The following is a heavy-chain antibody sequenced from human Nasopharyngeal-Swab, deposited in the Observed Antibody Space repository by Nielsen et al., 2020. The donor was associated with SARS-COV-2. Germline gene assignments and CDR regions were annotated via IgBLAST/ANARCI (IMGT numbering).Heavy chain of an antibody. CDR1: GFTFGDYA. V-gene: IGHV3-49*04. CDR2: IRSKAYGGTT. CDR3: TLTGYSSGWSVYYYYGMDV. D-gene: IGHD6-19*01. Sequence: GASLQISWTASGFTFGDYAMSWVRQAPGKGLEWVGFIRSKAYGGTTEYAASVKGRFTISRDDSKSIAYLQMNSLKTEDTTVYYCTLTGYSSGWSVYYYYGMDVWGQGTTVTVSS. J-gene: IGHJ6*02.